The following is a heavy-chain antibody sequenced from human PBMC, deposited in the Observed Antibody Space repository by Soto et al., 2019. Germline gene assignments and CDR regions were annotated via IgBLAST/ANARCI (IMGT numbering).Heavy chain of an antibody. CDR3: ARGGIAAAVLPYY. J-gene: IGHJ4*02. V-gene: IGHV4-34*01. CDR1: GNSVTGCY. CDR2: INHSGST. Sequence: PSETPCPDYPFNGNSVTGCYCRWIRQPPGKGLEWIGEINHSGSTNYNPSLKSRVTISVDTSKNQFSLKLSSVTAADTAVYYCARGGIAAAVLPYYWSQGIRFT. D-gene: IGHD6-13*01.